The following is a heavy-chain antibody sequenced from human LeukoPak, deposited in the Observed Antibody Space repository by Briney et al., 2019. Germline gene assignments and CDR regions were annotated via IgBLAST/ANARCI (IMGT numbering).Heavy chain of an antibody. Sequence: ASVKVSCKASGGTFTGYYMHWVRQAPGQGLGWMGWISTYNGNANYAQSLQGRITMTTDTSTSTAYMELRSLRSDDTAVYYCARDWQVSIGGVIGIWGQGTLVTVSS. CDR1: GGTFTGYY. CDR3: ARDWQVSIGGVIGI. V-gene: IGHV1-18*04. CDR2: ISTYNGNA. D-gene: IGHD3-16*02. J-gene: IGHJ4*02.